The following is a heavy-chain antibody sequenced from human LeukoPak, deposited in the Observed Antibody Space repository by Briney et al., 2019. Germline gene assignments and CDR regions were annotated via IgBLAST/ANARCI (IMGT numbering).Heavy chain of an antibody. D-gene: IGHD3-22*01. V-gene: IGHV3-7*01. CDR3: ARDFRPYYYDSSGSPNWFDP. Sequence: PGGSLRLSCAASGFTFSSYWMSWVRQAPGKGLEWVANIKQDGSEKYYVDSVKGRFTISRDNAKNSLYLQMNSLRAEDTAVYYCARDFRPYYYDSSGSPNWFDPWGQGTLVTVSS. CDR1: GFTFSSYW. J-gene: IGHJ5*02. CDR2: IKQDGSEK.